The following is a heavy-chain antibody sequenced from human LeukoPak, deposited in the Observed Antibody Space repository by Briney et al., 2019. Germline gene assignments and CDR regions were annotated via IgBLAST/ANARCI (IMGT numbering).Heavy chain of an antibody. CDR1: GYTFTGYY. D-gene: IGHD6-19*01. CDR3: ARVRDSSGWDDYFDY. J-gene: IGHJ4*02. V-gene: IGHV1-2*02. CDR2: INPNSGGT. Sequence: ASVKVSCKASGYTFTGYYMHWVRQAPGQGLEWRGWINPNSGGTNYAQKFQGRVTMTRDTSISTAYMELSRLRSDDTAVYYCARVRDSSGWDDYFDYWGQGTLVTVSS.